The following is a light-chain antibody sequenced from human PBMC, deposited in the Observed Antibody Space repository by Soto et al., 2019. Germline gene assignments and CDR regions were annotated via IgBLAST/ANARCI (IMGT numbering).Light chain of an antibody. V-gene: IGLV1-51*01. CDR1: ASNIGNNS. J-gene: IGLJ1*01. Sequence: QSVLTQPPSVSAAPGQRVPISCSGSASNIGNNSVSWYQQLPGAAPKLLIYDDNNRPSGIPDRFSGPKSGTSATLGITGLQTGNEADYYCGTWDTSLPACVFGPGTKVTVL. CDR3: GTWDTSLPACV. CDR2: DDN.